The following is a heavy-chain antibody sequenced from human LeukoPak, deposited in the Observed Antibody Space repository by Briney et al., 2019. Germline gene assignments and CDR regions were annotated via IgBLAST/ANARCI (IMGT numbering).Heavy chain of an antibody. CDR2: IDPSDSYT. CDR3: ARHVEYCSSTSCYHHNAFDI. D-gene: IGHD2-2*01. J-gene: IGHJ3*02. Sequence: GESLRISCQGSGYSFTSYWISWVRQMPGKGLEWMGRIDPSDSYTNYSPSFQGHVTISADKSISTAYLQWSSLKASDTAMYYCARHVEYCSSTSCYHHNAFDIWGQGTMVTVSS. CDR1: GYSFTSYW. V-gene: IGHV5-10-1*01.